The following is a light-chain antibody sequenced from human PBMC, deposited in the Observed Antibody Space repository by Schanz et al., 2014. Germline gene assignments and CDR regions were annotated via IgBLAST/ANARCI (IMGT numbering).Light chain of an antibody. CDR1: QSISGW. CDR3: QQLNSYPPGLT. J-gene: IGKJ4*01. Sequence: DIQLTQSPSTLSASVGDRVTITCRASQSISGWLAWYQQKPGKAPKLLIYDASNLETGVPSRFSGGGSGTDFTLTISSLQPEDFATYYCQQLNSYPPGLTFGGGTKVEIK. CDR2: DAS. V-gene: IGKV1-5*01.